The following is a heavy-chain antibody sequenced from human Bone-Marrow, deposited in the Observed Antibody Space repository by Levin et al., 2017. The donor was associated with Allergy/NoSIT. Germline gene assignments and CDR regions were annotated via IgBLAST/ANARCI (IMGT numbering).Heavy chain of an antibody. D-gene: IGHD2/OR15-2a*01. J-gene: IGHJ4*02. Sequence: PGGSLRLSCKASGYTFTDYDIAWVRQAPGQGPEWMGCLRPKSGDTQLAQKFQGRITLTWDMSISTAYLELSTLTSEDTAVYYCVRNTFFAVGSIDYWGQGTLVRVSS. V-gene: IGHV1-8*01. CDR3: VRNTFFAVGSIDY. CDR1: GYTFTDYD. CDR2: LRPKSGDT.